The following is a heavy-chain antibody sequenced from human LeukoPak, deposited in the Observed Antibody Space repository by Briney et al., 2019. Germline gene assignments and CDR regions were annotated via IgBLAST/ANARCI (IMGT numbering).Heavy chain of an antibody. V-gene: IGHV3-64D*08. D-gene: IGHD5/OR15-5a*01. J-gene: IGHJ4*02. CDR2: IVSNAGST. CDR1: GYTFSIYA. CDR3: VMPLGSSVYGYFFDY. Sequence: GGSLRLSCSASGYTFSIYAMHWARQAPGKGLEYVSAIVSNAGSTYYADSVKGRFTISRDNSKNTLYLQMTSLRPEDTAVYYCVMPLGSSVYGYFFDYWGQGTLVTVSS.